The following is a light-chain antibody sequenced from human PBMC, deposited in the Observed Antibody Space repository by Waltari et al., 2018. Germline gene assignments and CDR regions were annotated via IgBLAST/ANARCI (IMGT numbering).Light chain of an antibody. Sequence: QSAXTQPASVSGSPXXXITISXTGXXXXXXXXXXXXXYQQHPGKAPKLKIYDVTKRPSGVSTRFSGSRSGNTASLTISGLQAEDEADYYCSSFTSRSTLRVFGGGTKLTVL. CDR1: XXXXXXXXX. J-gene: IGLJ3*02. CDR2: DVT. V-gene: IGLV2-14*01. CDR3: SSFTSRSTLRV.